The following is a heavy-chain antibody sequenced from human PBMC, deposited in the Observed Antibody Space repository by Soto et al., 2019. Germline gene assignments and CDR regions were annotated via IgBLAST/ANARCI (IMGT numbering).Heavy chain of an antibody. V-gene: IGHV3-9*01. CDR3: AKDKDSAAGRGYFDY. J-gene: IGHJ4*02. CDR2: LSWNSGGI. D-gene: IGHD6-13*01. Sequence: EVPLAESGGGLVQPGRSLRLSCAATGFTFDDYAMHWVRQAPGKGLEWVAGLSWNSGGIGYADSVKGRFTISRDNAKNSLYLQMNSLATEDTALYYCAKDKDSAAGRGYFDYWGQGILVTVSS. CDR1: GFTFDDYA.